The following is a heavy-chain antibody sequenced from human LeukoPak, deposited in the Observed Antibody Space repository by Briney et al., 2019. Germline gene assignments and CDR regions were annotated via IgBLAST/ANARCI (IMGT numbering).Heavy chain of an antibody. D-gene: IGHD5-18*01. J-gene: IGHJ6*03. V-gene: IGHV4-30-4*07. CDR1: GGSISSGDYS. Sequence: PSETLSLTCAVSGGSISSGDYSWNWIRQPPGKGLEWIGYIYYSGNTYYNPSLKSRVTISVDTSKNQFSLKLSSVTAADTAVYYCARTTEGGYSYGYFYYYYMDVWGKGTTVTISS. CDR2: IYYSGNT. CDR3: ARTTEGGYSYGYFYYYYMDV.